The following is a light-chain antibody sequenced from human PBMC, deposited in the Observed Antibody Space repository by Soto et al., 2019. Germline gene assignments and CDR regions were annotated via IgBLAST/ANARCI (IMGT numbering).Light chain of an antibody. J-gene: IGKJ2*01. V-gene: IGKV1-5*03. Sequence: DIQMTQSPSTLSVSVGDRVTITCRASQSINNWLACYQQKPGKAPKLLIYEASSVLSGVPSTFSGSGSGTDFTLTISSLQPDYFADYYCQQYYSDSSNFGKGTKLDI. CDR3: QQYYSDSSN. CDR1: QSINNW. CDR2: EAS.